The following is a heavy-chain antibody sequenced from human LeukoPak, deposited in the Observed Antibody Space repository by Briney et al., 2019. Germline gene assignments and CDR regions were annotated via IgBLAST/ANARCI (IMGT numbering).Heavy chain of an antibody. D-gene: IGHD3-10*01. CDR3: ASTYYYNSATPNWFDT. CDR1: GVSLTTIDYF. Sequence: SETLSLTCSVSGVSLTTIDYFWTLIRQPPGKGLEWIGSFSESGNTYSNPSLKTRVTLLRDTSKNQFSLMLNSVTAADTAVYFCASTYYYNSATPNWFDTWGQGVVVTVSS. CDR2: FSESGNT. J-gene: IGHJ5*02. V-gene: IGHV4-39*01.